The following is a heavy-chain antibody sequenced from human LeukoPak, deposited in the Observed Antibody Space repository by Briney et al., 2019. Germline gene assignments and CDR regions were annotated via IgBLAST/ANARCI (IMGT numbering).Heavy chain of an antibody. V-gene: IGHV4-4*07. CDR3: ARGVLGATAFGF. Sequence: SETLSLTCTVSGGSISSYYWSWIRQPAGKGLEWIGRFQTGVSTDYNPSLKSRVSISVDTSKNQYSLKLTSVTAADTAVYYCARGVLGATAFGFWGQGTLVTVSS. J-gene: IGHJ1*01. CDR1: GGSISSYY. D-gene: IGHD1-26*01. CDR2: FQTGVST.